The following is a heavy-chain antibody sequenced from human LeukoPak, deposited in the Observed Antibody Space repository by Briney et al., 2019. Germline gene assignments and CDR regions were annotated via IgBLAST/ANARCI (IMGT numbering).Heavy chain of an antibody. CDR1: GFTFSSYA. CDR2: ISGSGGSI. D-gene: IGHD3-10*01. Sequence: GGPLRLSCAASGFTFSSYALSWVRQAPGEGLEWVSAISGSGGSIYYADSVKGRFTISRDNSKNTLYLQMNSLRAEDTAVYYCAKEMMLRGAYFDYWGQGALVAVSA. J-gene: IGHJ4*02. V-gene: IGHV3-23*01. CDR3: AKEMMLRGAYFDY.